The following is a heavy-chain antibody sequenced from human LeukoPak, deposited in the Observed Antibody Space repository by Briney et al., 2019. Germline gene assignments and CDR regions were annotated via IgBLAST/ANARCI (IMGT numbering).Heavy chain of an antibody. CDR1: CRPMSSRRSY. CDR2: IYYSGST. J-gene: IGHJ5*01. Sequence: SETQSLTCTLSCRPMSSRRSYWRWIRQPPGKGLEWIGSIYYSGSTFYNPSLKSRVTISVDTSKNQFSLKLGYVTAADTAVYYCASRWGGTWVLGGSHENCFVSWRQGTLVTVSS. D-gene: IGHD1-26*01. V-gene: IGHV4-39*01. CDR3: ASRWGGTWVLGGSHENCFVS.